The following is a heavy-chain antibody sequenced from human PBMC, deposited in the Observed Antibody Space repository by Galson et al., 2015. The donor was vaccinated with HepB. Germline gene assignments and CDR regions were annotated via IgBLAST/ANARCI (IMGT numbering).Heavy chain of an antibody. CDR2: IQQDGSEK. CDR3: ARDELYYYYYYGMDV. J-gene: IGHJ6*02. Sequence: SLRLSCAASGFTFSRYWMSWVRQAPGKGLEWVANIQQDGSEKYYGDSVKGRFAISRDNAKNSLYLQMNSLRAEDTAVYYCARDELYYYYYYGMDVWGQGTTVTVSS. V-gene: IGHV3-7*03. CDR1: GFTFSRYW. D-gene: IGHD1-26*01.